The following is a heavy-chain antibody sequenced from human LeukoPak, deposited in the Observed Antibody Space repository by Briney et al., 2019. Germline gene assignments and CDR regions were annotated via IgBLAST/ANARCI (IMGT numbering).Heavy chain of an antibody. CDR2: IYYSGST. V-gene: IGHV4-59*12. CDR3: ARLPYYYDSSGKTTDY. Sequence: SETLSLTCTVSGGSISSYYWSWIRQPPGKGLEWIGYIYYSGSTNYNPSLKSRVTISVDTSKNQFSLKLSSVTAADTAVYYCARLPYYYDSSGKTTDYWGQGTLVTVSS. D-gene: IGHD3-22*01. J-gene: IGHJ4*02. CDR1: GGSISSYY.